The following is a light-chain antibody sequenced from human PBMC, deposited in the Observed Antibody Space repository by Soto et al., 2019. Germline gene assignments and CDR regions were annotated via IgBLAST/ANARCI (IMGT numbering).Light chain of an antibody. CDR1: SSDVGGYNY. J-gene: IGLJ2*01. CDR2: DVS. CDR3: SSYTSSSTRV. Sequence: QSALTQPASVSGSPGQSITISCTGTSSDVGGYNYVSWYQQHPGKAPKLMIYDVSNRPSGVSNRVSGSKSGNTASLTISGLQAEDEADYYCSSYTSSSTRVFGGGTKLTLL. V-gene: IGLV2-14*01.